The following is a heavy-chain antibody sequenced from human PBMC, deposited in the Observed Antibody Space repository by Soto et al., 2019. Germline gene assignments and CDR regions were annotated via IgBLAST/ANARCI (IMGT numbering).Heavy chain of an antibody. CDR1: GGSVSSGSYY. J-gene: IGHJ6*02. CDR3: ARDVATITDYYYGMDV. CDR2: IYYSGST. V-gene: IGHV4-61*01. D-gene: IGHD5-12*01. Sequence: SDTLSLTCTVSGGSVSSGSYYWSWIRQPPGKGLEWIGYIYYSGSTNYNPSLKSRVTISVDTSKNQFSLKLSSVTAADTAVYYCARDVATITDYYYGMDVWGQGTTVTVSS.